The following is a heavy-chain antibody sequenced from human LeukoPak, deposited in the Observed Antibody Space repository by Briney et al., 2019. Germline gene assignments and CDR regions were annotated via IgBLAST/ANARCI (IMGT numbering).Heavy chain of an antibody. J-gene: IGHJ5*02. V-gene: IGHV3-7*03. D-gene: IGHD3-10*01. CDR3: ARTSNYYGSGSFSFDP. CDR1: GFTFTEYW. Sequence: AGGSLRLSCAASGFTFTEYWMTWVRQAPGKGLEWVGNIKQDGSDKHYMDSVKGRFTISRDNTKNSVYLQMSSLRAEDTAVYYCARTSNYYGSGSFSFDPWGQGTLVTVSS. CDR2: IKQDGSDK.